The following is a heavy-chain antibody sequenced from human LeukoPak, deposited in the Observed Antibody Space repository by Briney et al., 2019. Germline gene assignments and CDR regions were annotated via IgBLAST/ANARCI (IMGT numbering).Heavy chain of an antibody. V-gene: IGHV3-23*01. J-gene: IGHJ6*03. CDR1: GFTFSSYA. D-gene: IGHD6-6*01. CDR3: ARAARPDYYYYYMDV. Sequence: GGSLRLSCAASGFTFSSYAMSWVRQAPGKGLEWVSAISGSGGSTYYADSVKGRFTISRDNSKNTLYLQMNSLRAEDTAVYYCARAARPDYYYYYMDVWGKGTTVTVSS. CDR2: ISGSGGST.